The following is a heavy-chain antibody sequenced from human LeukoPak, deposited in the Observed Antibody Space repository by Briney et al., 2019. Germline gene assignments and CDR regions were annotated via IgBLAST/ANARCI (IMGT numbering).Heavy chain of an antibody. V-gene: IGHV4-39*01. Sequence: SETLSLTCTVSGGSISSSSYYWGWIRQPPGKGLEWIGSIYYSGSTYYNPSLKSRVTISVDTSKNQFSLKLSSVTAADTAVYYCARGGEHSGSYALNWFDPWGQGTLVTVSS. J-gene: IGHJ5*02. D-gene: IGHD1-26*01. CDR3: ARGGEHSGSYALNWFDP. CDR1: GGSISSSSYY. CDR2: IYYSGST.